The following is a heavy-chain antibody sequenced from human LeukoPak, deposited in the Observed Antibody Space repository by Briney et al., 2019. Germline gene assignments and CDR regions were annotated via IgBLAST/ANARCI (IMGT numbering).Heavy chain of an antibody. V-gene: IGHV4-30-2*01. CDR2: IYHSGST. D-gene: IGHD3-10*01. CDR3: ARDRGQYYYGSGSYYSLGYFDY. Sequence: SETLSLTCAVSGGSISSDGYSWSWIRQPPGKGLEWIGYIYHSGSTYYNPSLKSRVTISVDRSKNQFSLKLSSVTAADTAVYYCARDRGQYYYGSGSYYSLGYFDYWGQGTLVTVSS. CDR1: GGSISSDGYS. J-gene: IGHJ4*02.